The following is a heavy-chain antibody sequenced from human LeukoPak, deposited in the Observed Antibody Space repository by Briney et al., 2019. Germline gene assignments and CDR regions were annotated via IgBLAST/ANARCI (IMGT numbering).Heavy chain of an antibody. J-gene: IGHJ4*02. D-gene: IGHD5-24*01. Sequence: GRSLRLSCAASGFTFDDYAMHWVRQVPGKGLEWVSGITWNSGSIGYADSVKGRFTISRDNAKNSLYLQMNSLRAEDTALYYCAKGRGMATIIDYWGQGTLVTVSS. CDR3: AKGRGMATIIDY. V-gene: IGHV3-9*01. CDR2: ITWNSGSI. CDR1: GFTFDDYA.